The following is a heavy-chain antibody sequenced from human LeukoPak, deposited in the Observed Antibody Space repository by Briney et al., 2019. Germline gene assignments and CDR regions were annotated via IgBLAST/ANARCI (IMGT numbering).Heavy chain of an antibody. CDR3: ARDSLRRITMIVVVHPPDY. Sequence: GASVKVSCKASGYTFTSYGISWVRQAPGQGLEWMGWISAYNGNTNYAQKLQGRVTMTTDTSTSTAYMELRSLRSDDTAVYYCARDSLRRITMIVVVHPPDYWGQGTLVTVSS. CDR1: GYTFTSYG. V-gene: IGHV1-18*01. D-gene: IGHD3-22*01. CDR2: ISAYNGNT. J-gene: IGHJ4*02.